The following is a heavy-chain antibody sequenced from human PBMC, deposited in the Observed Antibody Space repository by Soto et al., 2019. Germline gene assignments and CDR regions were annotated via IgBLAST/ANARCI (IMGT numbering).Heavy chain of an antibody. CDR3: TTDPLIVVVVAATPNYFDY. V-gene: IGHV3-15*01. J-gene: IGHJ4*02. Sequence: GGSLRLSCAASGFTFSNAWMSWVRQAPGKGLEWVGRIKSKTDGGTTDYAAPVKGRFTISRDDSKNTLYLQMNSLKTEDTAVYYCTTDPLIVVVVAATPNYFDYWGQGTLVTVSS. D-gene: IGHD2-15*01. CDR1: GFTFSNAW. CDR2: IKSKTDGGTT.